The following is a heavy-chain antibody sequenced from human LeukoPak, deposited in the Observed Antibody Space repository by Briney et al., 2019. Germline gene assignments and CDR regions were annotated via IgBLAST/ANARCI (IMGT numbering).Heavy chain of an antibody. CDR3: AELGITMIGGV. D-gene: IGHD3-10*02. Sequence: GGSLRLSCAASGFTFSSHGMNWVRQTPGKGLEWVSGIGGSGGSTYYADSVKGRFTISRDNAKNSLYLQMNSLRAEDTAVYYCAELGITMIGGVWGKGTTVTISS. CDR2: IGGSGGST. V-gene: IGHV3-48*03. J-gene: IGHJ6*04. CDR1: GFTFSSHG.